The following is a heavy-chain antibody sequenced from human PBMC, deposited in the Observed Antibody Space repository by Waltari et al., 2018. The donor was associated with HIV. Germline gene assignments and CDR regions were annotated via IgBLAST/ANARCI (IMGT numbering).Heavy chain of an antibody. CDR3: GRGSADYINY. J-gene: IGHJ4*02. D-gene: IGHD4-4*01. V-gene: IGHV1-46*03. CDR1: GYTFTRFY. CDR2: VSPEGGAA. Sequence: QVYLAQSGSEIKRPGASVKISCKTSGYTFTRFYIHWVRQAPGQGLHWVGVVSPEGGAATFPSHFQDRLTLTADTSTDTAFLEMTKLTSADTAVYFCGRGSADYINYWGQGTLVIVS.